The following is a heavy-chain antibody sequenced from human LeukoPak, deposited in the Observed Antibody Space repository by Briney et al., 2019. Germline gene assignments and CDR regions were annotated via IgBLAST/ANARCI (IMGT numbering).Heavy chain of an antibody. CDR3: ARDLVIYYDSSGLHPSRQGAFDI. J-gene: IGHJ3*02. D-gene: IGHD3-22*01. CDR1: GFTFSSYS. Sequence: GGSLRLSCAASGFTFSSYSMNWVRQAPGKGLEWVSVIYSGGSTYYADSVKGRFTISRDNSKNTLYLQMNSLRAEDTAVYYCARDLVIYYDSSGLHPSRQGAFDIWGQGTMVTVSS. V-gene: IGHV3-66*01. CDR2: IYSGGST.